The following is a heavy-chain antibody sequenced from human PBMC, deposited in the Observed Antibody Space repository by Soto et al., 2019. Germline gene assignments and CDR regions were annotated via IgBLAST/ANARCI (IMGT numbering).Heavy chain of an antibody. CDR1: GYSFTAYC. V-gene: IGHV1-2*02. D-gene: IGHD1-26*01. Sequence: ASVKVSCKASGYSFTAYCVHWVRQAPGQGLEWMGWINPNSGGTNYAQRFQGRVAMTTDTSTNTAYMELNSLKSDDTALYFCARSSGTYSDFDYWGQGTQVTVSS. CDR2: INPNSGGT. J-gene: IGHJ4*01. CDR3: ARSSGTYSDFDY.